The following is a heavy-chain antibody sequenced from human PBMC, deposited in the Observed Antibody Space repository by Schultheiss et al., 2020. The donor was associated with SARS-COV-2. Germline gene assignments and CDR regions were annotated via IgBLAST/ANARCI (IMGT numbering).Heavy chain of an antibody. CDR2: INSDGSST. Sequence: GGSLRLSCAASGFTFSSYWMHWVRQAPGKGLVWVSRINSDGSSTSYADSVKGRFTISRDNAKNTLYLQMNSLRAEDTAVYYCAKDLGYSSSSSQNDFWGQGTLVTVSS. CDR1: GFTFSSYW. D-gene: IGHD6-6*01. V-gene: IGHV3-74*01. CDR3: AKDLGYSSSSSQNDF. J-gene: IGHJ4*02.